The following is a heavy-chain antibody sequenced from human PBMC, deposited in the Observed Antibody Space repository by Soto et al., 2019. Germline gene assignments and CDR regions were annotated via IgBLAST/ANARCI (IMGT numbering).Heavy chain of an antibody. D-gene: IGHD3-16*01. J-gene: IGHJ4*02. CDR1: GYNFSDYW. V-gene: IGHV5-51*01. CDR2: IYPGDSDT. CDR3: ASHYDSCTYPAIDH. Sequence: GESMKISGKGFGYNFSDYWIAWVRQMPRKGLEWMGIIYPGDSDTRYRQSFQGHVTMSADKSISTAYLQGRNLRAADTAMYYCASHYDSCTYPAIDHWGLVTLVTVS.